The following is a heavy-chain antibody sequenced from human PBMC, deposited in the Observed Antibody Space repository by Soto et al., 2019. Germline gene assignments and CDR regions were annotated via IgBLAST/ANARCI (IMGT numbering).Heavy chain of an antibody. D-gene: IGHD6-19*01. V-gene: IGHV2-70*01. CDR2: IDWDDDK. Sequence: SGPTLANPTQTLTLTCTFSGFSLSTSGMCVSWIRQPPGKALEWLALIDWDDDKYYSTSLKTRLTISKDTSKNQVVLTMTNMDPVDTATYXCARITREGWQWLALDYWGQGTLVTVSS. CDR3: ARITREGWQWLALDY. CDR1: GFSLSTSGMC. J-gene: IGHJ4*02.